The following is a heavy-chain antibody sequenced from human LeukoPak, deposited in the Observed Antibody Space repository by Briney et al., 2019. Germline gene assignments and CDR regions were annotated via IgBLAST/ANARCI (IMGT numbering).Heavy chain of an antibody. J-gene: IGHJ5*02. V-gene: IGHV3-30*18. Sequence: GGSLRLSCAASGLTFSSYGMHWVRQAPGKGLEGVAVISYDGSKKYYADSVKGRFTISRDNSKNTLYLQMNSLRVEDTAVYYCAKGDYYDVLTGRQNWFGPWGQGTLVTVSS. CDR1: GLTFSSYG. CDR3: AKGDYYDVLTGRQNWFGP. D-gene: IGHD3-9*01. CDR2: ISYDGSKK.